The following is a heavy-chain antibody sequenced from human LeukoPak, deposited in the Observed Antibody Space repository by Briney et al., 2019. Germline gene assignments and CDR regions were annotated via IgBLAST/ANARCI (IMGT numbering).Heavy chain of an antibody. J-gene: IGHJ6*03. CDR1: GGSISSGSYY. CDR2: IYTSGST. V-gene: IGHV4-61*02. D-gene: IGHD2-2*03. Sequence: PSETLSLTCTVSGGSISSGSYYWSWIRQPAGKGLEWIGRIYTSGSTNYNPSLKSRVTISVDTSKNQFSLKLSSVTAADTAVYYCARVGIVVVPAAMGNYYYYYYMDVWGKGTTVTVSS. CDR3: ARVGIVVVPAAMGNYYYYYYMDV.